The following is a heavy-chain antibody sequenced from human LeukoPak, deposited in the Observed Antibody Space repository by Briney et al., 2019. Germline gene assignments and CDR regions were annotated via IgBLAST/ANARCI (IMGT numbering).Heavy chain of an antibody. CDR1: GYTFTSYG. CDR2: IIPIFGTA. J-gene: IGHJ3*02. D-gene: IGHD3-9*01. Sequence: GASVKVSCKASGYTFTSYGISWVRQAPGQGLEWMGGIIPIFGTANYAQKFQGRVTITADTSTSTAYMELSSLRSEDTAVYYCARERGDILTGFHAFDIWGQGTMVTVSS. V-gene: IGHV1-69*06. CDR3: ARERGDILTGFHAFDI.